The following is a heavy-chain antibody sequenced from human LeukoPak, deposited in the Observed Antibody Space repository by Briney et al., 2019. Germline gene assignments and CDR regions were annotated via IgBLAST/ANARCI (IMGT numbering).Heavy chain of an antibody. J-gene: IGHJ6*03. CDR3: ARMISGYSNYDLHYYYYMDV. V-gene: IGHV1-2*02. Sequence: ASVKVSCKASGYTFTGYYMHWVRQAPGQGLEWMGWINPNSGGTNYAQKFQGRVTMTRDTSISTAYMELSSLRSEDTAVYYCARMISGYSNYDLHYYYYMDVWGKGTTVTVSS. D-gene: IGHD4-11*01. CDR1: GYTFTGYY. CDR2: INPNSGGT.